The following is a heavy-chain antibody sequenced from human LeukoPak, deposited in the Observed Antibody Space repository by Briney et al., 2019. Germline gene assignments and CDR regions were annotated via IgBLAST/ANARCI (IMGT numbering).Heavy chain of an antibody. J-gene: IGHJ4*02. V-gene: IGHV1-2*02. D-gene: IGHD1-7*01. CDR2: INPNNGGT. CDR3: ARESFRGNYYFDY. Sequence: ASVKVSCKASGYTFTVNYMHWVRQAPGQGPEWMGWINPNNGGTNYAQKFRDRVTMTRDTSISTAYMELSRLRSDDTAIYYCARESFRGNYYFDYWGQGALVTVSS. CDR1: GYTFTVNY.